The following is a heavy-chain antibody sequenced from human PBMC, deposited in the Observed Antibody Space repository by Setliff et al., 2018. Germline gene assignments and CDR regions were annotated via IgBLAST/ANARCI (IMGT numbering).Heavy chain of an antibody. V-gene: IGHV3-23*01. CDR2: ISGNNGAT. CDR3: AKSSGSSSSTNLEY. D-gene: IGHD6-6*01. J-gene: IGHJ4*02. CDR1: GSTFASSP. Sequence: GGSLRLSCAASGSTFASSPMSWVRQGPGMGLEWVSAISGNNGATYYAGSVKGRFTIARDNSNSTLYLQMNSLRVEDTALYYCAKSSGSSSSTNLEYLGPGTLVTVSS.